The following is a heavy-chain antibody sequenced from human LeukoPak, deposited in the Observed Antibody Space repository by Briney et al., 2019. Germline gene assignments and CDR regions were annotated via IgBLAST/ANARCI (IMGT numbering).Heavy chain of an antibody. CDR1: GGSLSGYY. J-gene: IGHJ4*02. CDR2: INHSGST. CDR3: ASQRSIGGYTYATHFDY. D-gene: IGHD5-18*01. V-gene: IGHV4-34*01. Sequence: SETLSLTFAVYGGSLSGYYWRWIRQPPGKGLEWIGEINHSGSTNYNPSLKSRVTISVDTSKNQSSLKLSSMIAADTAVYYCASQRSIGGYTYATHFDYWGQGTLVTVSS.